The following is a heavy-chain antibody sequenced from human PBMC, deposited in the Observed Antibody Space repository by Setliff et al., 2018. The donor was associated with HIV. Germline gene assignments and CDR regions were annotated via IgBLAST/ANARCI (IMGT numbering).Heavy chain of an antibody. CDR2: VNPNSGGT. V-gene: IGHV1-2*02. CDR1: GYTFTDYY. CDR3: ARVPYRSAWFSGGHNPFDV. J-gene: IGHJ3*01. D-gene: IGHD6-19*01. Sequence: ASVKVSCKASGYTFTDYYIHWVRQAPGQGLQWMGWVNPNSGGTNSAQEFQGRVTMTRDTSISTAYMELTWLKPDDTAVYYCARVPYRSAWFSGGHNPFDVWGQGTMVTVSS.